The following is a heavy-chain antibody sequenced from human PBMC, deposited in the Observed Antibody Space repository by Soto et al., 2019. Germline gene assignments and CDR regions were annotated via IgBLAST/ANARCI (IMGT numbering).Heavy chain of an antibody. CDR3: ATTSQDIVVLGRDYYYMDV. D-gene: IGHD2-2*01. CDR1: GYSFTSYW. J-gene: IGHJ6*03. Sequence: HGESLKISCKGSGYSFTSYWIGWVRQMPGKGLEWMGIIYPGDSDTRYSPSFQGQVTISADKSISTAYLQWSSLKASDTAMYYCATTSQDIVVLGRDYYYMDVWGKGTTVTVSS. V-gene: IGHV5-51*01. CDR2: IYPGDSDT.